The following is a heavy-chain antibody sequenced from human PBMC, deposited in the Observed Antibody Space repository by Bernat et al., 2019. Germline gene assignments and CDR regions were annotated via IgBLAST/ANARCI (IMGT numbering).Heavy chain of an antibody. CDR1: GFSLSTSGVG. CDR2: IYWDDDK. Sequence: QITLKESGPTLVTPTLTLTLTCTFSGFSLSTSGVGVGWTRQPPGKALECLSLIYWDDDKRYSPSLKSRLTITKDTSKNQVVLTMTNMDPVHAATYYFAQRAPGGSYLDWFDPWGQGTLVTVSS. CDR3: AQRAPGGSYLDWFDP. V-gene: IGHV2-5*02. D-gene: IGHD1-26*01. J-gene: IGHJ5*02.